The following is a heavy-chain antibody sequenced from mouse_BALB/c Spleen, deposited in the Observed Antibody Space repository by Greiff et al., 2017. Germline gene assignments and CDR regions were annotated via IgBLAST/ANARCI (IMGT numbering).Heavy chain of an antibody. V-gene: IGHV5-6*02. D-gene: IGHD1-1*01. CDR3: ARHGQIITTVVAPFAY. Sequence: EVKLVESGGDLVKPGGSLKLSCAASGFTFSSYGMSWVRQTPDKRLEWVATISSGGSYTYYPDSVKGRFTISRDNAKNTLYLQMSSLKSEDTAMYYCARHGQIITTVVAPFAYWGQGTLVTVSA. CDR1: GFTFSSYG. J-gene: IGHJ3*01. CDR2: ISSGGSYT.